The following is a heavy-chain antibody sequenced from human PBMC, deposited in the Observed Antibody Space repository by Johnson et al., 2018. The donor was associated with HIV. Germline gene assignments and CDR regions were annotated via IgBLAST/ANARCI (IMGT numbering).Heavy chain of an antibody. V-gene: IGHV3-11*04. CDR2: ISSSGSNI. J-gene: IGHJ3*02. CDR3: ARGQGGIQLWFDGFDI. Sequence: VQLVESGGGLVKPGGSQRLSCAASGFIFSDYYMTWIRQAPGKGLEWVSYISSSGSNIYYADSVKGRFTISRDNAKNSLYLQMNSLGDEDTAVYYCARGQGGIQLWFDGFDIWGQGTMVTVSS. CDR1: GFIFSDYY. D-gene: IGHD5-18*01.